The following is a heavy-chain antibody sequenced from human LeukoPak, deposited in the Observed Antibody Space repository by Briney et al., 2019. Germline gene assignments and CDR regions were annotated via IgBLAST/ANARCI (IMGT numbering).Heavy chain of an antibody. CDR2: INPNSGGT. V-gene: IGHV1-2*02. CDR3: ARDLYQLLYLGPGYYYYMDV. D-gene: IGHD2-2*02. J-gene: IGHJ6*03. CDR1: GYTFTGYY. Sequence: ASVKVSCKASGYTFTGYYMHWVRQAPGQGLEWIGWINPNSGGTNYAQKFQGRVTMTRDTSISTAYMELSRLRSDDTAVYYCARDLYQLLYLGPGYYYYMDVWGKGTTVTVSS.